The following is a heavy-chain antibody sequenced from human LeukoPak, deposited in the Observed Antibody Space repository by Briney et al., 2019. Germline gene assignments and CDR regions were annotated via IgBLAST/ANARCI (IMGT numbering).Heavy chain of an antibody. CDR3: ARTTEGYCRGSTCYYYYYYMNV. J-gene: IGHJ6*03. CDR2: IYHGGNT. D-gene: IGHD2-15*01. V-gene: IGHV4-4*02. Sequence: SETLSLTCAVSDDSIRNSNWWSWVRQPPGKGLEWIGEIYHGGNTNYNPSLWSRVTISLDKSKKQFSLKLNSVTAADTAVYYCARTTEGYCRGSTCYYYYYYMNVWGKGTTVTVSS. CDR1: DDSIRNSNW.